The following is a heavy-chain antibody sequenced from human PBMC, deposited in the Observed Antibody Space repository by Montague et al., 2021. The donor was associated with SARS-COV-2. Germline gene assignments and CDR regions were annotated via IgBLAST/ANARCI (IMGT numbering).Heavy chain of an antibody. Sequence: PALVKPTQTLTLTCTFSGFSLSTSGMCVSWIRQPPGKALEWLALIDWDDDKYYSTSLKTRLTISKDTSKNQVVLTMTNMDPVDTATYYCARIGTVRGVIAPPHLSYGIDVWGQGTTVTVSS. CDR1: GFSLSTSGMC. CDR3: ARIGTVRGVIAPPHLSYGIDV. J-gene: IGHJ6*02. V-gene: IGHV2-70*01. CDR2: IDWDDDK. D-gene: IGHD3-10*01.